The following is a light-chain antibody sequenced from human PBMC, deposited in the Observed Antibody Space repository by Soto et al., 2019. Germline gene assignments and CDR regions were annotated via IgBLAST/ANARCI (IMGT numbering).Light chain of an antibody. Sequence: QSALTQPASVSGSPGRSITISCTGTSSDVGSYNRVSWYQQPPGTAPKLMIYEVSNRPSGVSNRFSGSKSVNTASLTISGLQAEDEGDYFCNSYTTSSTYVFGTGTKLTVL. J-gene: IGLJ1*01. CDR1: SSDVGSYNR. CDR3: NSYTTSSTYV. CDR2: EVS. V-gene: IGLV2-14*01.